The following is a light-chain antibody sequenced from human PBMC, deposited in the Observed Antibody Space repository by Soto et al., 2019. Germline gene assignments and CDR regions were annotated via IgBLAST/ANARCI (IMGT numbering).Light chain of an antibody. V-gene: IGLV2-14*01. CDR3: SSYTSFSTYV. J-gene: IGLJ1*01. Sequence: QSALTQPASVSGSPGQSITISCTGTSSDVGGYNYVSWYQQHPGKAPKLMIYEVSNRPSGVSNRLSGSKSDNTASLTISGLQAEDEADYYCSSYTSFSTYVFGTGTKLTVL. CDR2: EVS. CDR1: SSDVGGYNY.